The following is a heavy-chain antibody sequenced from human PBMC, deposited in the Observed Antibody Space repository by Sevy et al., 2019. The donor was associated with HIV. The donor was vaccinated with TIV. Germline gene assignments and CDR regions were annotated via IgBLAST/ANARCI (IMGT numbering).Heavy chain of an antibody. CDR2: IYYSGST. CDR3: ARYLPGDYSNWFDP. CDR1: GGSISSGDYY. D-gene: IGHD3-10*01. Sequence: SETLSLTCSVSGGSISSGDYYWSWIRQPPGKSLEWIGYIYYSGSTFYNPSLKSRLTISKHTSKNQFSLKLSSVTAADTAVYYCARYLPGDYSNWFDPWGQGTLVTVSS. V-gene: IGHV4-30-4*01. J-gene: IGHJ5*02.